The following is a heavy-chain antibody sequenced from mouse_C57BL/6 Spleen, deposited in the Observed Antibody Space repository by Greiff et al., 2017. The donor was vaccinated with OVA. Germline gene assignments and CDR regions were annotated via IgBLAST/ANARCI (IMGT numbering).Heavy chain of an antibody. J-gene: IGHJ1*03. V-gene: IGHV5-6*01. CDR1: GFTFSSYG. D-gene: IGHD1-1*01. CDR3: ARITTVVAEYFDV. Sequence: EVKVVESGGDLVKPGGSLKLSCAASGFTFSSYGMSWVRQTPDKRLEWVATISSGGSYTYYPDSVKGRFTISRDNAKNTLYLQMSSLKSEDTAMYYCARITTVVAEYFDVWGTGTTVTVSS. CDR2: ISSGGSYT.